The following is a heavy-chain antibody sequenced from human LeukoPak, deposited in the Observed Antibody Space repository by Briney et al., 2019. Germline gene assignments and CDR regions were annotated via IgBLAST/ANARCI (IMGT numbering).Heavy chain of an antibody. D-gene: IGHD3-10*01. J-gene: IGHJ4*02. CDR1: GYTFTNYG. CDR2: ISAYNGNT. CDR3: ARGDYYGSGSYQYYFDY. Sequence: ASVKVSCKASGYTFTNYGITWVRQAPGQGLEWMGWISAYNGNTNYAQKLQGRVTMTTDTSTSTAYMELRSLRSDDTAVYYCARGDYYGSGSYQYYFDYWGQGTLVTVSS. V-gene: IGHV1-18*01.